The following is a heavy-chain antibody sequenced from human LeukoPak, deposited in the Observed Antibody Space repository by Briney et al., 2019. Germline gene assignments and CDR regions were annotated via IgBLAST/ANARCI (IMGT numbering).Heavy chain of an antibody. V-gene: IGHV4-34*01. J-gene: IGHJ4*02. CDR2: INHSGST. Sequence: SETLSLTCAVYGGSFSGYYWSWIRQPPGKGLEWIGEINHSGSTYYNPSLKSRVTISVDTSKNQFSLKLSSVTAADTAVYYCARGDSGYEPLDYWGQGTLVTVSS. CDR1: GGSFSGYY. CDR3: ARGDSGYEPLDY. D-gene: IGHD5-12*01.